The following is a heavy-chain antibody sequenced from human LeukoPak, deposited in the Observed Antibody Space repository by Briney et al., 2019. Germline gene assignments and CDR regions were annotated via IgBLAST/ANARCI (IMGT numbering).Heavy chain of an antibody. Sequence: GGSLRLSCAASGFTFSSYAMSWVRQAPGKGLEWVSAISGSGGSSYYADSVKGRFTISRDNSKNTLYLQMNSLRAEDTAVYYCAKRGNCGSTSCYGYYFDYWGQGTLVTVSS. CDR1: GFTFSSYA. CDR2: ISGSGGSS. D-gene: IGHD2-2*01. CDR3: AKRGNCGSTSCYGYYFDY. V-gene: IGHV3-23*01. J-gene: IGHJ4*02.